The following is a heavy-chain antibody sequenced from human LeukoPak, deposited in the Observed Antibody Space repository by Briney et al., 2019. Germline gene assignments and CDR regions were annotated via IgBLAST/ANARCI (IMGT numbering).Heavy chain of an antibody. Sequence: ASVTVSCKASGYTFTGYYMHWVRQAPGQGLEWMGWINPNSGGTNYAQKFQGRVTMTRDTSISTAYMELSRLRSDDTAVHYCARPPSYYDSSGYYGLDAFDIWGQGTMVTVSS. CDR1: GYTFTGYY. CDR2: INPNSGGT. D-gene: IGHD3-22*01. J-gene: IGHJ3*02. CDR3: ARPPSYYDSSGYYGLDAFDI. V-gene: IGHV1-2*02.